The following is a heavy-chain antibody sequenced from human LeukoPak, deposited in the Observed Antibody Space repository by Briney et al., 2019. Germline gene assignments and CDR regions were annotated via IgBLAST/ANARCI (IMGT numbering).Heavy chain of an antibody. CDR1: GGPFSGYY. Sequence: SETLSLTCAVYGGPFSGYYWSWIRQPPGKGLEWIGEINHSGSTNYNPSLKSRVTISVDTSKNQFSLKLSSVTAADTAVYYCARGGPVAAVNDLLDYWGQGTLVTVSS. CDR2: INHSGST. J-gene: IGHJ4*02. D-gene: IGHD3-16*01. V-gene: IGHV4-34*01. CDR3: ARGGPVAAVNDLLDY.